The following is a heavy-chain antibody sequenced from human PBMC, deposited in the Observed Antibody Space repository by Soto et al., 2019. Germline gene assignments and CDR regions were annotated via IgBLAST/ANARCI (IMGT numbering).Heavy chain of an antibody. CDR1: GFTFNSYV. Sequence: EVQLLESGGALVQPGGSLRLSCAASGFTFNSYVMTWVRQAPGEGLEWVSSISRRRRGSAYYADSVKGRFTISRDNSENTLFLQMNNLRDEDTALYYCARGRYLDSSDYWVANLPFDHWGLGTLVTVSS. J-gene: IGHJ4*02. D-gene: IGHD3-22*01. CDR2: ISRRRRGSA. CDR3: ARGRYLDSSDYWVANLPFDH. V-gene: IGHV3-23*01.